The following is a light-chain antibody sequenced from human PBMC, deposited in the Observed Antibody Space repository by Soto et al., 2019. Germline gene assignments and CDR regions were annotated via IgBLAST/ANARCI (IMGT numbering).Light chain of an antibody. V-gene: IGKV1-17*01. CDR1: QGIKND. CDR2: AVS. CDR3: LQHHSYPQT. Sequence: DHQIAQKPSSVSSSVGEGVTITCRASQGIKNDLAWYQQKPGKAPKRLIYAVSSLQSEVPSRFSGSGSGTEFTLTISSLQPEDVATYYCLQHHSYPQTFGQGTKVDNK. J-gene: IGKJ1*01.